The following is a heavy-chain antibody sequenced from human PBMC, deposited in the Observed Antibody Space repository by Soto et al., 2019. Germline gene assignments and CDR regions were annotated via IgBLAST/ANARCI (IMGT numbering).Heavy chain of an antibody. V-gene: IGHV4-4*02. D-gene: IGHD3-10*01. J-gene: IGHJ4*02. CDR3: ARVYMVRGTIIRYFDY. CDR1: GGSISSSNW. Sequence: QVQLQESGPGLVKPSGTLSLTCAVYGGSISSSNWWSWVRQPPGKGLEWIGKIYHSGSTNYNPSLKSRVTISVYKSKNQFSLKLSSVNASDTAVYYCARVYMVRGTIIRYFDYWGQGTLVTVSS. CDR2: IYHSGST.